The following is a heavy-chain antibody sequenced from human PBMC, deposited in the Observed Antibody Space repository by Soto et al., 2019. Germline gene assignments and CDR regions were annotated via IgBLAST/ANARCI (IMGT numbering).Heavy chain of an antibody. Sequence: SETLSLTCAVSGGSISSGGYSWSRIRQPPGKGLEWIGYIYHSGSTYYNPSLKSRVTISVDRSKNQFSLKLSSVTAADTAVYYCARDRGYGDHHYFDYWGQGTLVTVSS. V-gene: IGHV4-30-2*01. CDR3: ARDRGYGDHHYFDY. CDR1: GGSISSGGYS. CDR2: IYHSGST. D-gene: IGHD4-17*01. J-gene: IGHJ4*02.